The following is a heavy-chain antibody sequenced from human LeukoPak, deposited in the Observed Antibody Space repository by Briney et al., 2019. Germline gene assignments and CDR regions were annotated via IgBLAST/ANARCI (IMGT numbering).Heavy chain of an antibody. D-gene: IGHD4-23*01. J-gene: IGHJ4*02. V-gene: IGHV3-30*02. CDR1: GFTFNTYA. CDR3: ARDYGGSSPFDY. Sequence: GGSLRLSCAASGFTFNTYAMHWVRQAPGKGLEWVAFIRYDGSNKYYADSVKGRFTISRDNFKNTLDLQMNSLRPEDTAVYYCARDYGGSSPFDYWGQGTLVTVSS. CDR2: IRYDGSNK.